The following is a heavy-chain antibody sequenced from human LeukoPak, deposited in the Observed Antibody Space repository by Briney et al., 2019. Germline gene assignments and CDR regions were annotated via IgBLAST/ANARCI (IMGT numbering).Heavy chain of an antibody. V-gene: IGHV3-21*01. D-gene: IGHD2-2*01. J-gene: IGHJ5*02. CDR2: IFSSSSYI. CDR1: GFTVSSDY. CDR3: ARDLASTSWEGFDP. Sequence: GGSLRLSCVVSGFTVSSDYMNWVRQAPGKGLEWVSSIFSSSSYIFYADSVKGRFTISRDNAKNSLYLQMNSLRTEDTAVYYCARDLASTSWEGFDPWGQGTLVSVCS.